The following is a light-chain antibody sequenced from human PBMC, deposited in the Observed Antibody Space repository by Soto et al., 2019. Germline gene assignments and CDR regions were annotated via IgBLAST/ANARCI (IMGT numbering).Light chain of an antibody. CDR1: QGISTY. Sequence: DIQMTQSPSSLSASVGDRVTITCRASQGISTYLAWYQQKPGKVPYLLIYGASTLQSGVPSRFSGSGSGTDFSLTISSLQPEDVAPYYCQKYNSAPCTFGQGTKLEIK. CDR3: QKYNSAPCT. V-gene: IGKV1-27*01. CDR2: GAS. J-gene: IGKJ1*01.